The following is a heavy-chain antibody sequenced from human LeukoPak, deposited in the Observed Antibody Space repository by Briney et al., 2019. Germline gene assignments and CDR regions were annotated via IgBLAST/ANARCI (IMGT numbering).Heavy chain of an antibody. CDR2: INPNSGGT. D-gene: IGHD3-22*01. CDR3: ARVRDYYDSSGSFDY. V-gene: IGHV1-2*02. J-gene: IGHJ4*02. CDR1: GGTFSSYA. Sequence: GASVKVSCKASGGTFSSYAISWVRQAPGQGLEWMGWINPNSGGTNYAQKFQGRVTMTRDTSISTAYMELSRLRSDDTAVYYCARVRDYYDSSGSFDYWGQGTLVTVSS.